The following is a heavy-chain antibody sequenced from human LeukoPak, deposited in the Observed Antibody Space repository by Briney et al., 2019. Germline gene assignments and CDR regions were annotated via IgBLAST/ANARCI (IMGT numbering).Heavy chain of an antibody. V-gene: IGHV1-8*01. J-gene: IGHJ6*02. CDR3: ARHSRIMITFGGVTLDHGMDV. CDR2: MNPNSGNT. CDR1: GYTFTSYD. D-gene: IGHD3-16*01. Sequence: ASVKVSCKASGYTFTSYDINWVRQATGQGLEWMGWMNPNSGNTGYAQKFQGRVTMTRNTSISTAYMELSSLRSEDTAVYYCARHSRIMITFGGVTLDHGMDVWGQGTTVTVSS.